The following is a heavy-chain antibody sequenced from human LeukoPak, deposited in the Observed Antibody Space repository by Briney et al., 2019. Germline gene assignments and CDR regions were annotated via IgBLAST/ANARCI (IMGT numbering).Heavy chain of an antibody. D-gene: IGHD6-19*01. J-gene: IGHJ4*02. CDR2: IKQDGSEK. V-gene: IGHV3-7*01. CDR3: ARSQWLVLFIH. CDR1: GFTFSSYW. Sequence: PGGSLRLSCAAPGFTFSSYWMSWVRQAPGKGLEWVANIKQDGSEKYYVDSVKGRFTISRDNAKNSLYLQMNSLRAEDTAVYYCARSQWLVLFIHWGQGTLVTVSS.